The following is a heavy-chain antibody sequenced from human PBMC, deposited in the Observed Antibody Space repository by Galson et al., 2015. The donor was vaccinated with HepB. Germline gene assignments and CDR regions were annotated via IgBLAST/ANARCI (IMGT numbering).Heavy chain of an antibody. CDR1: GFTFSSYA. D-gene: IGHD6-13*01. CDR3: ARAAAGPFDY. Sequence: SLRLSCAASGFTFSSYAMHWVRQAPGKGLEWVAVISYDGSNKYYADSVKGRFTISRDNSKNTLYLQMNSLRAEDTAVYYCARAAAGPFDYWGQGTLVTVSS. CDR2: ISYDGSNK. V-gene: IGHV3-30*04. J-gene: IGHJ4*02.